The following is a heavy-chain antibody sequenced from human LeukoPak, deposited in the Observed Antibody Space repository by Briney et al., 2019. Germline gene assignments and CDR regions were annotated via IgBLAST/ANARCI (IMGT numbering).Heavy chain of an antibody. Sequence: ASVKVSCKTSGYTFSDYYIHWIRQAPGQGLEWVGWINPNSGDTDYAQKFQGRVTMTRDTSISTVYMELSRLRSDDTAVYYCARDGDKMDWGQGTLVTVSS. CDR3: ARDGDKMD. J-gene: IGHJ4*02. CDR2: INPNSGDT. D-gene: IGHD7-27*01. V-gene: IGHV1-2*02. CDR1: GYTFSDYY.